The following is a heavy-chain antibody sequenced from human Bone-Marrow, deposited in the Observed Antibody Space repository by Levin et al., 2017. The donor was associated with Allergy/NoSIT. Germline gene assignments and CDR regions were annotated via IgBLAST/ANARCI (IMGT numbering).Heavy chain of an antibody. J-gene: IGHJ5*02. CDR1: GFT. CDR3: ATVYFYTHTYYFYACAS. D-gene: IGHD3-22*01. CDR2: ISDVGTET. V-gene: IGHV3-30*03. Sequence: PGGSLRLSCRGSGFTHWIRQVAGKGLARLAHISDVGTETRYADFVRGRFTISADNSMNILYLDMENLIRDHTAVYYCATVYFYTHTYYFYACASWGQGGQVTVS.